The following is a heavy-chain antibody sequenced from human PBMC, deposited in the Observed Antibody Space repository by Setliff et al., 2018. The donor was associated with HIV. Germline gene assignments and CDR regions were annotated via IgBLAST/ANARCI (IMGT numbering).Heavy chain of an antibody. CDR3: ARDYSPTFYYYDSSGTFDY. D-gene: IGHD3-22*01. J-gene: IGHJ4*02. Sequence: GASVKVSCKTSGDTLNTYSISWVRQAPGQGLEWMGGITPMLRATKYAQKFQGRVTITAVESTSTAYMELSSLRSEDTAVYYCARDYSPTFYYYDSSGTFDYWGQGTLVTVSS. CDR1: GDTLNTYS. V-gene: IGHV1-69*13. CDR2: ITPMLRAT.